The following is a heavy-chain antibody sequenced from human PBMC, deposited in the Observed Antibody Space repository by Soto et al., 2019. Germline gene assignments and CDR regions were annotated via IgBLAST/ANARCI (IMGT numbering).Heavy chain of an antibody. V-gene: IGHV3-73*01. CDR1: GFVFKDSS. Sequence: EVLLVESGGGLVQPGGSLKLSCAASGFVFKDSSIHWVRQASGKGLEWVGRMRDRAYNYATSYAASVEGRFTISRDDSDNTAYLHMSSLKTEDTAIYYCTRLISAAQDYWGQGTLVTVSS. J-gene: IGHJ4*02. D-gene: IGHD3-10*01. CDR2: MRDRAYNYAT. CDR3: TRLISAAQDY.